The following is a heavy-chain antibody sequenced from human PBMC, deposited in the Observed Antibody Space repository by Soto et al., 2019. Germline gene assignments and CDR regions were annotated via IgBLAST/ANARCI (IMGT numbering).Heavy chain of an antibody. J-gene: IGHJ4*02. CDR1: GYTFTSYG. D-gene: IGHD1-26*01. CDR2: ISAYNGNT. CDR3: ARDLWDGGQDRAPLDY. V-gene: IGHV1-18*04. Sequence: QVQLVQSGAEVKKPGASVKVSCKASGYTFTSYGISWVRQAPGQGLEWMGWISAYNGNTNYAQKLQGRVTMTTDTTTITAYMELMSLRTDDTAVYYCARDLWDGGQDRAPLDYLGQGTLDTVSS.